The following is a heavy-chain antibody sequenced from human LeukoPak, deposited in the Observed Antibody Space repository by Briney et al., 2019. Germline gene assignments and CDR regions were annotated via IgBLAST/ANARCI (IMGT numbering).Heavy chain of an antibody. CDR1: GYTFTSYG. Sequence: ASVKVSCKASGYTFTSYGISWVRQAPGQGLEWMGWISAYNGNTNYAQKLQGRVTMTTDTSTGTAYMELRSLRSEDTAVYYCARGPQRWRTDYWGQGTLVTVSS. CDR2: ISAYNGNT. CDR3: ARGPQRWRTDY. V-gene: IGHV1-18*01. J-gene: IGHJ4*02. D-gene: IGHD4-23*01.